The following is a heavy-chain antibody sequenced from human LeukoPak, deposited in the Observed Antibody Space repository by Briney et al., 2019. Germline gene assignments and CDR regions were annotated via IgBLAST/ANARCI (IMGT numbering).Heavy chain of an antibody. CDR1: GGSFSDYY. Sequence: SETLSLTCAVYGGSFSDYYWSWIRQSPGKGLEWIGEINHSGTTHYNPSLKSRVTISVDTSKNQFSLKLSSVTAADTAVYYCARQTLTTVTTFPLDYWGQGTLVTVSS. CDR3: ARQTLTTVTTFPLDY. D-gene: IGHD4-17*01. J-gene: IGHJ4*02. CDR2: INHSGTT. V-gene: IGHV4-34*01.